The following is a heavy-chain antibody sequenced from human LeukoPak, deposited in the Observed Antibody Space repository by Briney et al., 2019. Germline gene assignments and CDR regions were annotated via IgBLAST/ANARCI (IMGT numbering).Heavy chain of an antibody. CDR3: ARARGGYSSTYYYYMDV. Sequence: GASVKVSCKASGGTFSAYGISWVRQAPGQGLEWMGGIIPVFGTANYAQKFQGRVTITTDESTSTGYMELSSLRSEDTAVYYCARARGGYSSTYYYYMDVWGKGTTVTVSS. CDR2: IIPVFGTA. J-gene: IGHJ6*03. D-gene: IGHD6-13*01. CDR1: GGTFSAYG. V-gene: IGHV1-69*05.